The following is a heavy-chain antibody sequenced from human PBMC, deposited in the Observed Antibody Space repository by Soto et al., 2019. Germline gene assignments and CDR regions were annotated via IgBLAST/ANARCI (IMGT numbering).Heavy chain of an antibody. CDR2: LIPISGTA. CDR1: GGTFSSYA. J-gene: IGHJ6*02. Sequence: QVQLVQSGAEVKKPGSSVKVSCKASGGTFSSYAISWVRQAPGQGLEWMGGLIPISGTANYAQKCQGRVRITADESTSTAYMELSSLRSEDTAVYYCARSQGSSTSLEIYYYYYYGMDVWGQGTTVTVSS. V-gene: IGHV1-69*01. D-gene: IGHD2-2*01. CDR3: ARSQGSSTSLEIYYYYYYGMDV.